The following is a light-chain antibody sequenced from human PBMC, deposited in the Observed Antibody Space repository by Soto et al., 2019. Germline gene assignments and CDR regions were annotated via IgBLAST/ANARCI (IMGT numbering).Light chain of an antibody. CDR1: SQDVGSYNR. CDR3: SSYTSSSTYV. CDR2: EVS. J-gene: IGLJ1*01. Sequence: QAALPQPPSLFGSPGQSVTLSFTGTSQDVGSYNRVSWYQQPPGTAPKLMIYEVSNRPSGVPDRFSGSKSGNTASLTISGLQAEDEADYYCSSYTSSSTYVFGTGTKVTVL. V-gene: IGLV2-18*02.